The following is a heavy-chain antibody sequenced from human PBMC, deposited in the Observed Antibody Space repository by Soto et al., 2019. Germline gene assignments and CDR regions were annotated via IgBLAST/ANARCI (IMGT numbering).Heavy chain of an antibody. D-gene: IGHD4-4*01. Sequence: EVQLVESGGGLVKPGGSLRLSCAASGFTFSRYNMNWVRQAPGKGLEWVSSISSSRSYLYYADSVKGRFTVSRDNAMHSLDLQINSLKAEDTAVYYCEGIRREGYNNCDCYYAMDVWGHGTPGTVSS. CDR3: EGIRREGYNNCDCYYAMDV. CDR2: ISSSRSYL. V-gene: IGHV3-21*01. CDR1: GFTFSRYN. J-gene: IGHJ6*02.